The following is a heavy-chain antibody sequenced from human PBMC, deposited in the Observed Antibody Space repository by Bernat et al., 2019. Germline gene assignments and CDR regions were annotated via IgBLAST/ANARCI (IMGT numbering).Heavy chain of an antibody. D-gene: IGHD1/OR15-1a*01. CDR1: GFTFSDHY. CDR3: AGGRRITGTLFCYYCMDV. CDR2: IRDKANSYTT. Sequence: EVQLVESGGGLVQPGGSLRLSCAASGFTFSDHYMDWVRQAPGKGLEWIGRIRDKANSYTTEYAAPVKGRFTISRNDTKNSLYLQMNSLKTEDTAVYYCAGGRRITGTLFCYYCMDVWGTGTTVTVSS. V-gene: IGHV3-72*01. J-gene: IGHJ6*03.